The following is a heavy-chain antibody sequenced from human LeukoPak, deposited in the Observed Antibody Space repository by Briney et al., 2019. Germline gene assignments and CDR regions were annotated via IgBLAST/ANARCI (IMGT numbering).Heavy chain of an antibody. D-gene: IGHD6-13*01. J-gene: IGHJ4*02. CDR3: AKVPISGIAISQDFDY. V-gene: IGHV3-23*01. Sequence: GGSLRLSCAASGFTFSNYAMSWVRQAPGKGLEWVSAISGGDVSRYYADSVKGRFTISRDNSKDTLFLQMNSLRAEDTAVYYCAKVPISGIAISQDFDYWGQGTLVTVSS. CDR1: GFTFSNYA. CDR2: ISGGDVSR.